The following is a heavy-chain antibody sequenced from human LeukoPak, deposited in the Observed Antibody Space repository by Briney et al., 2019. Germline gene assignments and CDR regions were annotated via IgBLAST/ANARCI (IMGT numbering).Heavy chain of an antibody. CDR3: ARLGGLAVAGTMGY. CDR2: ISSSSSYI. J-gene: IGHJ4*02. D-gene: IGHD6-19*01. V-gene: IGHV3-21*01. CDR1: GFISSSYS. Sequence: PGGSLRLSCAASGFISSSYSMNWVRQAPGKGLEWVSSISSSSSYIYYADSVKGRFTISRDNAKNSLYLQMNSLRAEDTAVYYCARLGGLAVAGTMGYWGQGTLVTVYS.